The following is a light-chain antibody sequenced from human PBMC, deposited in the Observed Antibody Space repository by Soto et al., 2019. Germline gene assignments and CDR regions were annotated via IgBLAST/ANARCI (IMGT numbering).Light chain of an antibody. CDR1: QSISSY. CDR3: QHSYITPWT. V-gene: IGKV1-39*01. CDR2: AAS. Sequence: QVTQTQTSLSASVGDRVTITCRASQSISSYLHWYQQKPGKAPKLLIYAASSLQSGVPSRFSGSGSGTDFTLTISSLQPEDFATYYCQHSYITPWTFGQGTKVDIK. J-gene: IGKJ1*01.